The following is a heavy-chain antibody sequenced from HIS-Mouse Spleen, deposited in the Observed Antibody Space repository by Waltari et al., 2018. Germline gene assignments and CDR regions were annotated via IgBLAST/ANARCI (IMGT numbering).Heavy chain of an antibody. CDR2: ISYDGSNK. J-gene: IGHJ4*02. Sequence: QVQLVESGGGVVQPGRSLRLSCAASGFTFSRYGMHGVRQAPGKGLEWVAVISYDGSNKYYADSVKGRFTISRDNSKNTLYLQMNSLRAEDTAVYYCAKDKHHAFDYWGQGTLVTVSS. V-gene: IGHV3-30*18. CDR3: AKDKHHAFDY. CDR1: GFTFSRYG.